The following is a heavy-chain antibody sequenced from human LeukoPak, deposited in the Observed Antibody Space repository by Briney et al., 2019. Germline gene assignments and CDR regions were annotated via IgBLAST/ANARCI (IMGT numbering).Heavy chain of an antibody. J-gene: IGHJ4*02. CDR1: GFTFSSYG. CDR3: AKDRTKSYYYDRSGNFDY. Sequence: PGGSLRLSCAASGFTFSSYGMHWVRHAPGKGLEWVAVISYDGSNKYYSDSVKGRFTISRDNYKNTLYLQMNSLRAEDTAVYYCAKDRTKSYYYDRSGNFDYWGQGILVTVSS. V-gene: IGHV3-30*18. CDR2: ISYDGSNK. D-gene: IGHD3-22*01.